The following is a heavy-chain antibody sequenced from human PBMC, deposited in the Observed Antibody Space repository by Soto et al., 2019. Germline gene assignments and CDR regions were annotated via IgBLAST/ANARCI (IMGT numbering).Heavy chain of an antibody. J-gene: IGHJ4*02. Sequence: QVQLEESGPGLVKPSETLSLTCTVSGGSISSSGYYWGWISQPPGQGLEGIATLFYRGTTYYNLSLKSRVTIPVDTSKNQFSLKVSSVTAADTAVYCCRTRSGIAPGGSFDVWGQGTLVTVSS. CDR3: RTRSGIAPGGSFDV. D-gene: IGHD6-13*01. V-gene: IGHV4-39*01. CDR2: LFYRGTT. CDR1: GGSISSSGYY.